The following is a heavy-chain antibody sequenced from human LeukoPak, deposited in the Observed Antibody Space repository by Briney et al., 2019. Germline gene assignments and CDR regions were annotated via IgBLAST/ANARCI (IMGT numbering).Heavy chain of an antibody. J-gene: IGHJ6*03. CDR2: IKQDGSQI. V-gene: IGHV3-7*01. CDR3: ARDGRSSSGYYYYYYMDV. Sequence: GGSLRLSCAVSGFTFSDYWMSWVRQAPGKGLEWVANIKQDGSQIYYVGSVKGRFTISRDNAKGSLYLQMNSLRAEDMAVYYCARDGRSSSGYYYYYYMDVWGKGTTVTVSS. D-gene: IGHD6-6*01. CDR1: GFTFSDYW.